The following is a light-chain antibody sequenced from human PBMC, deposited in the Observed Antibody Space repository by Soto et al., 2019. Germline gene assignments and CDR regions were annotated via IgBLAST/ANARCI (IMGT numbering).Light chain of an antibody. CDR3: CSYAGRRTYV. CDR1: NSDVGTYNL. Sequence: QSALTQPAYVSGSPGQSITISCTGTNSDVGTYNLVSWYQQRQGKASTLMIFEDDQRPSGVSFRFSGSKSGNTASLTISGLQTEDEADYYCCSYAGRRTYVFGTGTKVPVL. V-gene: IGLV2-23*01. J-gene: IGLJ1*01. CDR2: EDD.